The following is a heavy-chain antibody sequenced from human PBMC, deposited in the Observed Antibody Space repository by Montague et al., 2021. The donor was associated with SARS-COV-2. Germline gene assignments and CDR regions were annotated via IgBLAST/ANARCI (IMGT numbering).Heavy chain of an antibody. J-gene: IGHJ6*02. CDR1: GGSTSYYY. CDR3: ARVARYCTNGVCQTYYYYGLDV. CDR2: MYYSGST. Sequence: SETLSLTCTVSGGSTSYYYWSWIRQSPGKGLEWIGYMYYSGSTNYYPSLKSRVTMSIDRSKNQFSLKLRSVTAADTAVYYCARVARYCTNGVCQTYYYYGLDVGGQGTTVTVSS. D-gene: IGHD2-8*01. V-gene: IGHV4-59*01.